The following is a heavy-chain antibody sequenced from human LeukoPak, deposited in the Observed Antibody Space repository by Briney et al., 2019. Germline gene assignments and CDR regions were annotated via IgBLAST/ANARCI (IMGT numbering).Heavy chain of an antibody. D-gene: IGHD5-24*01. V-gene: IGHV3-30*03. CDR2: ISYDGSNK. Sequence: GSLRLSCAASGFTFSSYAMSWVRQAPGKGLEWVALISYDGSNKYYADSVKGRFTISRDNAKNSLFLQMSNLRAEDTAVYYCVRWVGDGYDYWGQGTLVTVSS. CDR3: VRWVGDGYDY. CDR1: GFTFSSYA. J-gene: IGHJ4*02.